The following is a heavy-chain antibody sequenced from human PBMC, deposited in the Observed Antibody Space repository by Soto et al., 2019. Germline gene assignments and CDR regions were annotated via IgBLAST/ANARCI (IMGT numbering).Heavy chain of an antibody. CDR2: IYYSGST. CDR3: ARERGYSYGQPGYFDY. D-gene: IGHD5-18*01. Sequence: SETLSLTCTVSGGSISSGDYYWSWIRQPPGKGLEWIGYIYYSGSTYYNPSLKSRVTISVDTSKNQFSLKLSSVTAADTAVYYCARERGYSYGQPGYFDYWGQGTLVNVSS. V-gene: IGHV4-30-4*01. J-gene: IGHJ4*02. CDR1: GGSISSGDYY.